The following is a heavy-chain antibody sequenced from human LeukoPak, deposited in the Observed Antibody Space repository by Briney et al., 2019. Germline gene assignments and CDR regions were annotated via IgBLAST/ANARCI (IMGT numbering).Heavy chain of an antibody. V-gene: IGHV3-33*01. CDR1: GFSFSSYG. CDR2: IWCDGSNK. Sequence: PGGSLSLSCAACGFSFSSYGMHWVRQAPGKGLEWVAVIWCDGSNKYYADSVKGRFTISRDNSKNTLYLQMNSLRAEDTAVYYCASRRSGRAGNILDYWGQGTLVTVSS. D-gene: IGHD5-24*01. J-gene: IGHJ4*02. CDR3: ASRRSGRAGNILDY.